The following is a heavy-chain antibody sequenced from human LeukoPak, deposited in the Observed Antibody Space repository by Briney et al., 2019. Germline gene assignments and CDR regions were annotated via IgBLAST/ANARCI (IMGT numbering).Heavy chain of an antibody. D-gene: IGHD2-2*01. J-gene: IGHJ6*02. V-gene: IGHV5-51*01. CDR1: GYSFTSYW. CDR2: IYPGDSDT. CDR3: ARQTDVVVVPAATYYYYGMDV. Sequence: GESLKISCKGSGYSFTSYWIGWVRQMPGKGLEWMGIIYPGDSDTRYSPSFQGQVTISADKSISTAYVQWSSLKASDTAMYYCARQTDVVVVPAATYYYYGMDVWGQGTTVTVSS.